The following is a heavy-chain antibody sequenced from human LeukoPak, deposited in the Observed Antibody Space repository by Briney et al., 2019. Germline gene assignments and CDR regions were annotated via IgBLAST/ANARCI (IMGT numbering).Heavy chain of an antibody. CDR1: GFTFSSYS. J-gene: IGHJ5*02. D-gene: IGHD1-26*01. CDR2: ISSSSSYI. CDR3: ARTSIVGATGDWFDP. Sequence: GGSLRLPCAASGFTFSSYSMNWVRQAPGKGLEWVSPISSSSSYIYYADSVKGRFTISRDNAKNSLYLQMNSLRAEDTAVYYCARTSIVGATGDWFDPWGQGTLVTVSS. V-gene: IGHV3-21*01.